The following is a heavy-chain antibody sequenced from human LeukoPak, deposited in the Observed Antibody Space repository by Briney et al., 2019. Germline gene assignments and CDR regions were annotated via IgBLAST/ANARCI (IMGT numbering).Heavy chain of an antibody. CDR1: GYAFTSYG. V-gene: IGHV1-18*01. Sequence: GASVKVSCKASGYAFTSYGISWVRQAPGQGLEWMGWISAYNGNTNYAQKLQGRVTMTTDTSTSTAYMELRSLRSDDTAVYYCARHIYDSSGYIGGKNNWFDPWGQGTLVTVSS. J-gene: IGHJ5*02. CDR3: ARHIYDSSGYIGGKNNWFDP. D-gene: IGHD3-22*01. CDR2: ISAYNGNT.